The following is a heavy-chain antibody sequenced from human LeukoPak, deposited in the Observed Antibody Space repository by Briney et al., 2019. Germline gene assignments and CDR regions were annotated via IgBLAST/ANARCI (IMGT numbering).Heavy chain of an antibody. V-gene: IGHV3-23*01. CDR2: ISGSGGST. D-gene: IGHD6-19*01. CDR3: AKESYSSGRYAYFDY. CDR1: GFTFSSYA. J-gene: IGHJ4*02. Sequence: GGSLRLSCAASGFTFSSYAMSWVRQAPGKGPEWVSAISGSGGSTYYADSVKGRFTISRDNSKNTLYLQMNSLRAEDTAVYYCAKESYSSGRYAYFDYWGQGTLVTVSS.